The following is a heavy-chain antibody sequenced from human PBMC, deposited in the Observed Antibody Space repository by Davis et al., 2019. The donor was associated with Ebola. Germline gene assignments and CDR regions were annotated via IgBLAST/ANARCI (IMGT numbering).Heavy chain of an antibody. J-gene: IGHJ6*03. Sequence: GESLKISCAASGFTFSSYWMSWVRQAPGKGLEWVANIKQDGSEKYYVDSVKGRFTISRDNSKNTLYLQMNSLRAEDTAVYYCAREGWELLRGYYYYYMDVWGKGTTVTVSS. CDR2: IKQDGSEK. CDR1: GFTFSSYW. D-gene: IGHD1-26*01. V-gene: IGHV3-7*01. CDR3: AREGWELLRGYYYYYMDV.